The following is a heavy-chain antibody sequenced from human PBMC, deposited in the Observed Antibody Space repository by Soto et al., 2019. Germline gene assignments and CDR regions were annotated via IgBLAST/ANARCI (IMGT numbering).Heavy chain of an antibody. CDR2: ISAYNGNT. CDR3: ARDHGGGIPFE. Sequence: GASVKVSCKASGYTFTSYAISWVRQAPGQGLEWMGWISAYNGNTKYAQKLQGRVTMTTDTSTSTAYMELRSLRSDDTAVYYCARDHGGGIPFEWAQRTLVTVSS. J-gene: IGHJ4*02. CDR1: GYTFTSYA. V-gene: IGHV1-18*01. D-gene: IGHD1-26*01.